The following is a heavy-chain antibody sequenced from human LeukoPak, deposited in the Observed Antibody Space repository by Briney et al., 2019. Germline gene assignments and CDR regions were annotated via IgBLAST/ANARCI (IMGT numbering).Heavy chain of an antibody. CDR3: ARDLPVLLYYSYGMDV. J-gene: IGHJ6*02. CDR1: GYTFTSYG. CDR2: ISAYNGNT. V-gene: IGHV1-18*01. Sequence: ASVKVSCKASGYTFTSYGISWVRQAPGQGLEWMGWISAYNGNTNYAQKLQGRVTMTTDTSTSTAYMELRSLRSDDTAVYYCARDLPVLLYYSYGMDVWGQGTTVTVSS.